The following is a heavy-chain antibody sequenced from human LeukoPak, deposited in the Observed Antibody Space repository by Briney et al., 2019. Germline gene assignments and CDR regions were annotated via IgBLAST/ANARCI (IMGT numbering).Heavy chain of an antibody. Sequence: PGGSLRLSCAASGFSFITYNMNWVRQAPGKGLEWVSSISDSGDRTFYADSVKGRFTISRDNSKNTLFLQVNSLRAEDTAVYYCAKGGAVSSKSITMIRGTRRYYYMNVWGKGTTVTISS. CDR1: GFSFITYN. J-gene: IGHJ6*03. V-gene: IGHV3-23*01. CDR2: ISDSGDRT. D-gene: IGHD3-10*01. CDR3: AKGGAVSSKSITMIRGTRRYYYMNV.